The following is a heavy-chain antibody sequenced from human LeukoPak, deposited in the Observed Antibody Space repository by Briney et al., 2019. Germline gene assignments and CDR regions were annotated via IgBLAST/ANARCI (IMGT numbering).Heavy chain of an antibody. V-gene: IGHV4-34*01. J-gene: IGHJ4*02. Sequence: SETLSLTCAVYGGSFSGYYWSWIRQPPGKGLEWIGEINHSGSTNYNPSLKSRVTISVDTSKNQFSLKLSSVTAADTAVYYCARGRIAAAGRGLDYWGQGTLVTVSS. CDR1: GGSFSGYY. CDR2: INHSGST. CDR3: ARGRIAAAGRGLDY. D-gene: IGHD6-13*01.